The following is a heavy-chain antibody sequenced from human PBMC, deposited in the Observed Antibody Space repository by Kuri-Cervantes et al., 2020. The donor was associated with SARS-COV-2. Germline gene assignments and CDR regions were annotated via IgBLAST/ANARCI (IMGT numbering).Heavy chain of an antibody. CDR1: GGSISSGSYY. Sequence: GSLRLSCTVSGGSISSGSYYWSWIRQPPGKGLEWIGEINHSGSTNYNPSLKSRVTISVDTSKNQFSLKLSSVTAADTAVYYCARVTNYDYVWGSYRFDYWGQGTLVTVSS. CDR2: INHSGST. J-gene: IGHJ4*02. V-gene: IGHV4-39*07. CDR3: ARVTNYDYVWGSYRFDY. D-gene: IGHD3-16*02.